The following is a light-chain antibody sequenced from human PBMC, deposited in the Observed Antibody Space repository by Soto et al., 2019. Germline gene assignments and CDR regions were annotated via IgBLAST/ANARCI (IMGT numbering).Light chain of an antibody. Sequence: EIVLTQSPGTLSLSPGERATLSCRASQSVSSNYLAWYQQKPGQAPRLLISAASSRATGIPYRFSGSGSGTDFTLTISGLEPEDFAVYYCQQYGSSPFPFGPGTKVDIK. CDR1: QSVSSNY. CDR2: AAS. V-gene: IGKV3-20*01. J-gene: IGKJ3*01. CDR3: QQYGSSPFP.